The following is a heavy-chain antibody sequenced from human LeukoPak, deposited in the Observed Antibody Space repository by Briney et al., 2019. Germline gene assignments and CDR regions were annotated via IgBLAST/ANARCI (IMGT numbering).Heavy chain of an antibody. V-gene: IGHV4-59*01. Sequence: SETLSLTCTVSGGSISSYYWSWIRQPPGKGLEWIGYIYYSGSTNYNPSLKSRVTISVDTSKNQFSLKLSSVTAADTAVYYCARGGGLSIVGAIPLDYWGQGTLVTVSS. J-gene: IGHJ4*02. D-gene: IGHD1-26*01. CDR3: ARGGGLSIVGAIPLDY. CDR2: IYYSGST. CDR1: GGSISSYY.